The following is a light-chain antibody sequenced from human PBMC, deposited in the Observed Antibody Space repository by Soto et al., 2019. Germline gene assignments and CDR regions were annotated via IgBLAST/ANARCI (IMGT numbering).Light chain of an antibody. CDR3: MQATHFPRA. CDR2: KIS. CDR1: ESLVHGNGNTY. Sequence: DIVMTQTPLSSPVTLGQPASISCRSSESLVHGNGNTYLSWLQQRPGQPPRPLIYKISNRFPGVPDRFSGSGAGTDFTLKISRVEAEDVGAYYCMQATHFPRAFGQGTKVEIK. V-gene: IGKV2-24*01. J-gene: IGKJ1*01.